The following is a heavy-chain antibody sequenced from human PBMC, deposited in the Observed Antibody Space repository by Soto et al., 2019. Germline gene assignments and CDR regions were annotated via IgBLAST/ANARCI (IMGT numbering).Heavy chain of an antibody. CDR2: ITRNGEPT. CDR3: AKGGGGDHGY. CDR1: GFTFSSSD. V-gene: IGHV3-23*01. Sequence: EVQLLESGGGLAQPGGSLRLSCAASGFTFSSSDMSWVRQAPGKGLEWVSSITRNGEPTEYADSVEGRFTISRDNSKNHTHLERTTIRGGYTAVYFCAKGGGGDHGYWGQGTLVAVSS. D-gene: IGHD2-21*02. J-gene: IGHJ4*02.